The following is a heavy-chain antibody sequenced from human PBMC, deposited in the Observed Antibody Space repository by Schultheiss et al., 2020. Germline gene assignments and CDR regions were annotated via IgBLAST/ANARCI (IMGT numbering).Heavy chain of an antibody. Sequence: GGSLRLSCAASGFTFSSYAMSWVRQAPGKGLEWVSAISGSGGSTYYSDSVKGRFTIHRDNSRSTLCLQMNSLRAEDTAVYYCAKGSNGLLGPYYYGMDVWGQGTTVTVSS. J-gene: IGHJ6*02. CDR3: AKGSNGLLGPYYYGMDV. CDR1: GFTFSSYA. D-gene: IGHD7-27*01. CDR2: ISGSGGST. V-gene: IGHV3-23*01.